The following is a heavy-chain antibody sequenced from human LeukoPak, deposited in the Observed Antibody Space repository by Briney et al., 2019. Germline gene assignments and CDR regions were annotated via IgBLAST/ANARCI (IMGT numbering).Heavy chain of an antibody. Sequence: ASVKVSCKASGYTFTSYGISWVRQAPGQGLEWMGWISAYNGNTNYAQKLQGRVTMTTDTSTSTAYMELRSLRSDDTAVYYCVVSVVAANPDAFDIWGQGTMVTVSS. CDR1: GYTFTSYG. D-gene: IGHD2-15*01. CDR2: ISAYNGNT. CDR3: VVSVVAANPDAFDI. J-gene: IGHJ3*02. V-gene: IGHV1-18*01.